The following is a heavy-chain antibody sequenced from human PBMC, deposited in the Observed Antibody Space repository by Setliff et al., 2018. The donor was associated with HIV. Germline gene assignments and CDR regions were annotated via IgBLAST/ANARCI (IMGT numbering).Heavy chain of an antibody. J-gene: IGHJ4*02. Sequence: SETLSLTCDVSGFSISSRYYWGWIRQSPGKGLEWIGNIYHTGSSYYNPSLNDRATISLDTSKNQFSLKPNSVTAADTAVYYCARGVLDLVISVYGFWGQGIPVTVS. CDR1: GFSISSRYY. CDR3: ARGVLDLVISVYGF. D-gene: IGHD3-22*01. V-gene: IGHV4-38-2*01. CDR2: IYHTGSS.